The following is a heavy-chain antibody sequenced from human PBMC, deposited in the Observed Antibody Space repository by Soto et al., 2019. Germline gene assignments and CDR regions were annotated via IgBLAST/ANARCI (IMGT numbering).Heavy chain of an antibody. CDR2: IKSKTDGGTT. V-gene: IGHV3-15*01. D-gene: IGHD3-22*01. J-gene: IGHJ4*02. Sequence: GGSLRLSCAASGFTFSNAWMSWVRLAPAQGLGWVGRIKSKTDGGTTDYAAPVKGRFTISRDDSKNTLFLQMNSLKTEDTAVYYCTTYAIKDYSDSSRYHRDYWRQGTLVTVSS. CDR3: TTYAIKDYSDSSRYHRDY. CDR1: GFTFSNAW.